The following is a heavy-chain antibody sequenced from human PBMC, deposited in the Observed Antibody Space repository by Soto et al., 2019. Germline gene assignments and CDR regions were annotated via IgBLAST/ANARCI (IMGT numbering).Heavy chain of an antibody. V-gene: IGHV3-73*01. CDR1: GFTFRGSA. D-gene: IGHD3-3*01. J-gene: IGHJ6*03. Sequence: GGSLGLSCAASGFTFRGSAMHWVRQASGKGLEWVGRIRSKGNNYATAYGASLKGRFTISRDDSKNTAYLQMNSLNTEDTAVYYCSRQASDFWSGKPQYYMDVWGKGTTVTVSS. CDR2: IRSKGNNYAT. CDR3: SRQASDFWSGKPQYYMDV.